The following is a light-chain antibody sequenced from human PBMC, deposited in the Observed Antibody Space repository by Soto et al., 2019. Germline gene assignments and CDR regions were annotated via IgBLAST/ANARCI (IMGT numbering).Light chain of an antibody. Sequence: DIQMTQSPSSVSASVGGRVTITGLASQGMSTNLAWYQQKPGKAPKLLIYAASSLQSGVPPRFSGSGSGTDFTLTISSLQPEDFAIYYCLQANRVPLSFGQGTRLEIK. CDR1: QGMSTN. V-gene: IGKV1-12*01. J-gene: IGKJ5*01. CDR2: AAS. CDR3: LQANRVPLS.